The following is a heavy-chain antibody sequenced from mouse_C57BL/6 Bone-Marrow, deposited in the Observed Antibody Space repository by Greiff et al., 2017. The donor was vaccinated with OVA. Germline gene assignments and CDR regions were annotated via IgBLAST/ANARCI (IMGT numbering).Heavy chain of an antibody. J-gene: IGHJ4*01. Sequence: QVLLQQSGPELVQPGASAKLSCKASGYAFSSSWMNWVKQRPGKGLEWIGRIYPGDGDTNYNGKFKGKATLTADKSSSTAYMQLSSLTSEDSAVYFCARVYAMDYWGQGTSVTGSS. CDR1: GYAFSSSW. CDR2: IYPGDGDT. V-gene: IGHV1-82*01. CDR3: ARVYAMDY.